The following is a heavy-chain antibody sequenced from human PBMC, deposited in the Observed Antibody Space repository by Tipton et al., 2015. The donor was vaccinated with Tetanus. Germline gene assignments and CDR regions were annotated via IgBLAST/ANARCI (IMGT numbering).Heavy chain of an antibody. Sequence: TLSLTCSVSGGSISSGDYFWSWIRQPPGKGLEWIGYIYSSGSTYYNPSLKSRVSLSQDTSKNQFSLKLNSVTAADTAVYYCARETNMLRGVMISGNAFDVWGQGTLVTVSS. D-gene: IGHD3-10*01. CDR2: IYSSGST. V-gene: IGHV4-30-4*01. J-gene: IGHJ3*01. CDR1: GGSISSGDYF. CDR3: ARETNMLRGVMISGNAFDV.